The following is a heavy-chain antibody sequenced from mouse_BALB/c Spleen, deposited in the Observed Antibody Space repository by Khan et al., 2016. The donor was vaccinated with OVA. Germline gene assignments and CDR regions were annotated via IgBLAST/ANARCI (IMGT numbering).Heavy chain of an antibody. CDR2: IWGGGGT. V-gene: IGHV2-6-4*01. CDR1: GFSVSRYN. CDR3: AGAYYRYDGYNAMDK. D-gene: IGHD2-14*01. J-gene: IGHJ4*01. Sequence: QMQLEESGPGLVAPSQRLSITCTVSGFSVSRYNIHWIRQAPGQGLEWLGMIWGGGGTDYNPNLKSRLNISKDNSKSPVFLKLHSLQTDDTAIYYSAGAYYRYDGYNAMDKWGQGTSVTVSS.